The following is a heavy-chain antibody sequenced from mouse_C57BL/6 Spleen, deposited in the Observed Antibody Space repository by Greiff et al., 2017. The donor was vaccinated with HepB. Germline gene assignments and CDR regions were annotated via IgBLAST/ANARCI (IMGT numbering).Heavy chain of an antibody. D-gene: IGHD2-3*01. V-gene: IGHV3-6*01. CDR1: GYSITSGYY. CDR3: ARDFGYYASYYYAMDY. J-gene: IGHJ4*01. Sequence: EVQLQESGPGLVKPSQSLSLTCSVTGYSITSGYYWNWIRQFPGNKLEWMGYISYDGSNNYNPSLKNRISITRDTSKNQFFLKLNSVTTEDTATYYCARDFGYYASYYYAMDYWGQGTSVTVSS. CDR2: ISYDGSN.